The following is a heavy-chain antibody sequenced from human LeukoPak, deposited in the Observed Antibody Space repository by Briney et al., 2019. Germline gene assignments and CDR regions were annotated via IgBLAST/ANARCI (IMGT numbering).Heavy chain of an antibody. Sequence: PSETLSLTCAVYGGSFSGYYWSWIRQPPGKGLEWIGEINHSGSTNYNPSLKSRVTISLDTSKNQFSLKLSSVTAADTAVYYCVRTEVSSGSEDYWGQGTLVTVSS. V-gene: IGHV4-34*01. J-gene: IGHJ4*02. CDR1: GGSFSGYY. CDR2: INHSGST. D-gene: IGHD6-19*01. CDR3: VRTEVSSGSEDY.